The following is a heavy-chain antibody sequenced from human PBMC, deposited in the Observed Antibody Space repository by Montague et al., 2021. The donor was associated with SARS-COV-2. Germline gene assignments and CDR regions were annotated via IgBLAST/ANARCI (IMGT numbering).Heavy chain of an antibody. Sequence: CAISGDSVSSNSAAWNWIRQSPSRGLEWLGRTYYRSKWYNDYALSVKSRITINPDTSKNQFSLQLNSVTAADTAVYYCARGHQGTTMIVVVMVGEQYYFDYWGQGTLVSVSS. D-gene: IGHD3-22*01. CDR1: GDSVSSNSAA. CDR3: ARGHQGTTMIVVVMVGEQYYFDY. CDR2: TYYRSKWYN. V-gene: IGHV6-1*01. J-gene: IGHJ4*02.